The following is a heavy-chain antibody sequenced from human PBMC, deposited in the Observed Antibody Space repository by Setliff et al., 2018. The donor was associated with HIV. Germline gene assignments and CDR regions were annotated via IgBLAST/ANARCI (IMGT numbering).Heavy chain of an antibody. V-gene: IGHV1-46*01. CDR1: GYTFTSYY. D-gene: IGHD6-13*01. J-gene: IGHJ4*02. CDR3: ARGVKGIATTGKYYFDY. Sequence: GASVKVSCKASGYTFTSYYMHWVRQAPGQGLEWMGIINPSGGSTSYAQKFQGRVTMTRDTSTSTVYMELSSLRSEDTAVFYCARGVKGIATTGKYYFDYWGQGTLVTVSS. CDR2: INPSGGST.